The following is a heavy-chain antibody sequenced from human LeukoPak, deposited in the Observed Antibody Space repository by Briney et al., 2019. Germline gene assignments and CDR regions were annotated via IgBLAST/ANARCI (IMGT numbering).Heavy chain of an antibody. Sequence: GGSPRLSCAASGFTFSSYDMHWVRQATGKGLEWVSAVGTAGDTYYPGSVKGRFTISRDNAKNSLYLQMNSLRAEDTAVYYCARGLSWSEYFQHWGQGTLVTVSS. CDR3: ARGLSWSEYFQH. CDR2: VGTAGDT. V-gene: IGHV3-13*01. D-gene: IGHD6-13*01. J-gene: IGHJ1*01. CDR1: GFTFSSYD.